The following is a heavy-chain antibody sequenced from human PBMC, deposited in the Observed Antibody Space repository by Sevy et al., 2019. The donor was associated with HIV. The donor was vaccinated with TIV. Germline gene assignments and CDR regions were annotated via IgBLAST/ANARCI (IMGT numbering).Heavy chain of an antibody. Sequence: GGSLRLSCTASGFTFSNFGMHWVRQVPGKGLEWVTFIRNDGSDKYYADSVKGRFTISRDDSKNTLYLQMDSLRAEDTAIYYCAKDLAGPGRRYFDYWGQGTLVTVSS. CDR3: AKDLAGPGRRYFDY. V-gene: IGHV3-30*02. D-gene: IGHD6-13*01. CDR2: IRNDGSDK. CDR1: GFTFSNFG. J-gene: IGHJ4*02.